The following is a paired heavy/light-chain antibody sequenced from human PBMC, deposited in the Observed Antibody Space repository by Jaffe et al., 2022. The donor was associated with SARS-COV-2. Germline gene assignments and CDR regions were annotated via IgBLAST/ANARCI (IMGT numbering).Light chain of an antibody. CDR3: CSFRDTDILV. CDR2: NVF. Sequence: QSALTQPASMSGSPGQSVTISCTGTRSDVGGYNYVSWFQQYPGKAPKLIIFNVFNRPSGVSNRFSGSRSDNTAFLTISGLQSEDEADYYCCSFRDTDILVFGGGTRLTVL. V-gene: IGLV2-14*03. CDR1: RSDVGGYNY. J-gene: IGLJ2*01.
Heavy chain of an antibody. V-gene: IGHV3-7*01. Sequence: EVQLVESGGGVVQPGGSLRLSCVASGFIFRNHWMNWVRQAPGKGLEWVASINQDGTKVSYVDFVEGRFIISRDNVKESVFLQMNSLRADDTSLYYCARGEYFDSSSLVDYWGQGTLVTVSS. CDR3: ARGEYFDSSSLVDY. CDR2: INQDGTKV. CDR1: GFIFRNHW. J-gene: IGHJ4*02. D-gene: IGHD3-9*01.